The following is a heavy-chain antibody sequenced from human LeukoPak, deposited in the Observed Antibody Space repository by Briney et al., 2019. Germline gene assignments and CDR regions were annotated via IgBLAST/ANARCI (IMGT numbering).Heavy chain of an antibody. CDR3: ARAGYFDWWSLDV. Sequence: GRSLRLSCAASGFTFSSYGMHWVRQAPGKGLEWVAVIWYDGSNKYYADSVKGRFTISRDNAKNTLYLQMNSLRAEDTAVYYCARAGYFDWWSLDVWGQGTTVTVSS. CDR1: GFTFSSYG. J-gene: IGHJ6*02. V-gene: IGHV3-33*01. CDR2: IWYDGSNK. D-gene: IGHD3-9*01.